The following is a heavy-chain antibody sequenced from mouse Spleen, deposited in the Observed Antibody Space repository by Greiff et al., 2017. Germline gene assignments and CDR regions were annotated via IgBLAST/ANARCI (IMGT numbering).Heavy chain of an antibody. D-gene: IGHD4-1*01. CDR1: GYTFTSYT. CDR3: ARGDWDAWFAY. V-gene: IGHV1-4*01. J-gene: IGHJ3*01. CDR2: INPSSGYT. Sequence: VQLQQSGAELARPGASVKMSCKASGYTFTSYTMHWVKQRPGQGLEWIGYINPSSGYTKYNQKFKDKATLTADKSSSTAYMQLSSLTSEDSAVYYCARGDWDAWFAYWGQGTLVTVSA.